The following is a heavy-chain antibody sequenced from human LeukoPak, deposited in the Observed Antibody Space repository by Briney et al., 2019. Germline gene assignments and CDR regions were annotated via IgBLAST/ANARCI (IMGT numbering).Heavy chain of an antibody. D-gene: IGHD6-13*01. CDR2: IYYSGST. CDR3: AREEAIPGYSISWYKGNWFDP. J-gene: IGHJ5*02. Sequence: PSETLSLTCTVSGGSISSSSYYWGWVRQPPGKGLEWIGSIYYSGSTYYNPSLKSRVTISVETSKKQFSLKLSSVTAADTAVYYCAREEAIPGYSISWYKGNWFDPCGQGTLVTVSS. V-gene: IGHV4-39*07. CDR1: GGSISSSSYY.